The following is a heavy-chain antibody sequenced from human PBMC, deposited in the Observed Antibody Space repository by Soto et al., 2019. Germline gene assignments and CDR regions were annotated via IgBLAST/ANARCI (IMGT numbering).Heavy chain of an antibody. V-gene: IGHV3-74*01. J-gene: IGHJ4*02. D-gene: IGHD1-26*01. Sequence: EVQLVESGGGLVQPGGSLSLSCAASGLTFSSYWMHWVRQAPGKGLVWVSRINTDGSSTTYADSVKGRFTISRDNTTNTLYLQINSLRVEDTAVYYCARASGSNIHFDYWGQGTLVTVSS. CDR3: ARASGSNIHFDY. CDR2: INTDGSST. CDR1: GLTFSSYW.